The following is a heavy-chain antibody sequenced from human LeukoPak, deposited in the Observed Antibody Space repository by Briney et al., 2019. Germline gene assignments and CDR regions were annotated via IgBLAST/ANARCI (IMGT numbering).Heavy chain of an antibody. V-gene: IGHV4-39*01. CDR1: GGSISSSNYY. CDR2: IYYSGST. CDR3: ARLFGHYTPYYLDY. J-gene: IGHJ4*02. Sequence: SETLSLTCTVSGGSISSSNYYWGWIRQPPGKGLEWIGSIYYSGSTYYNPSLKSRVTISVDTSKYQFSLKLSSVTAADTAVYYCARLFGHYTPYYLDYWGQGTLVTVSS. D-gene: IGHD4-17*01.